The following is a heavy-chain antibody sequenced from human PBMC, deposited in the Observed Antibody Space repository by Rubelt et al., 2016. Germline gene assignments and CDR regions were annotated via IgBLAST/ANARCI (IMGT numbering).Heavy chain of an antibody. Sequence: EVQLVQSGAEVKKPGESLRISCKGSGYSFTSYWISWVRQMPGKGLEWMGRIDPSDSYTNYSPALQGPVTISADKSISTAYLQWSSLKASDTAMYYCARIPGSGSSEINWFDPWGQGTLVTVSS. J-gene: IGHJ5*02. CDR1: GYSFTSYW. D-gene: IGHD3-10*01. CDR2: IDPSDSYT. CDR3: ARIPGSGSSEINWFDP. V-gene: IGHV5-10-1*03.